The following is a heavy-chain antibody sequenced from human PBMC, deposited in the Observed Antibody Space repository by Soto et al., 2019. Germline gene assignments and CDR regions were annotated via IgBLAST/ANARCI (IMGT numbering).Heavy chain of an antibody. V-gene: IGHV4-39*01. Sequence: SETLSLTCTVSGGSISSSSYYWGWIRQPPGKGLEWIGSIYYSGSTYYKKSLKSRVNISVDTSKNQFSLKLSSVTAADTAVYYCARLAGRDYDILTGYYQILNFDYWGQGTLVTVSS. CDR3: ARLAGRDYDILTGYYQILNFDY. J-gene: IGHJ4*02. CDR1: GGSISSSSYY. D-gene: IGHD3-9*01. CDR2: IYYSGST.